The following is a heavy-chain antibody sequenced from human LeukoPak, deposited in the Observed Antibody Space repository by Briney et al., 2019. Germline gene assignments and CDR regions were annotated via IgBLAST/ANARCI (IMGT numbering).Heavy chain of an antibody. V-gene: IGHV3-30*18. CDR1: GFTFSSYG. CDR2: ISYDGSNK. CDR3: AKVGGGSSGWLSSFDY. J-gene: IGHJ4*02. Sequence: GGSLRLSCAASGFTFSSYGMHWVRQAPGKGLEWVAVISYDGSNKYYADSVKGRFTISRDNSKNTLYLQMNSLRAEDTALYYCAKVGGGSSGWLSSFDYWGQGTLVTVSS. D-gene: IGHD6-19*01.